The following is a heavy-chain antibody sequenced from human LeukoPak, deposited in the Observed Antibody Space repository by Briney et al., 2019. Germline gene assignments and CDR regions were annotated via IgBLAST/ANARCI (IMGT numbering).Heavy chain of an antibody. V-gene: IGHV3-53*01. J-gene: IGHJ4*02. Sequence: GGSLRLSCAASGFTFSSNYMSWVRQAPGKGLEWVSVIYSGGSTYYADSVKGRFTISRDNSKNMVSLQMTSLGAEDTAVYYCARGRFSGPDDYWGQGTLVTVSS. CDR3: ARGRFSGPDDY. D-gene: IGHD6-19*01. CDR1: GFTFSSNY. CDR2: IYSGGST.